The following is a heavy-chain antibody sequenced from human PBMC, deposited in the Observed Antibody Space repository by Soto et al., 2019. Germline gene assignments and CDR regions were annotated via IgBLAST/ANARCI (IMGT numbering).Heavy chain of an antibody. CDR2: VYYSGSS. Sequence: SETLSLTCTVSGDSISGGASFWSWIRQPPGKGLEWIANVYYSGSSYYNPSLKSRLTISLDTTKNQFSLQLKSMTAADTAVYYCAKLSCTSSTCYFPGWFDPRGQGTLVTVSS. V-gene: IGHV4-31*03. CDR3: AKLSCTSSTCYFPGWFDP. D-gene: IGHD2-2*01. J-gene: IGHJ5*02. CDR1: GDSISGGASF.